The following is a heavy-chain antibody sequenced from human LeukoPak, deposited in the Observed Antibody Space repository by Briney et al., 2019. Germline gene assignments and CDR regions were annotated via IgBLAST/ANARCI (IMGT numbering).Heavy chain of an antibody. CDR1: GFTFTSYG. Sequence: GGSLRLSCAASGFTFTSYGFHWVRQAPGKGLEWVAVIWYDGTNKYYADSVKGRFIISRDNSKNTLYLQMNSLRAEDTAVYYCAKDGSGGGWKWFDPWGQGTLVTVSP. D-gene: IGHD2-15*01. J-gene: IGHJ5*02. CDR3: AKDGSGGGWKWFDP. CDR2: IWYDGTNK. V-gene: IGHV3-33*06.